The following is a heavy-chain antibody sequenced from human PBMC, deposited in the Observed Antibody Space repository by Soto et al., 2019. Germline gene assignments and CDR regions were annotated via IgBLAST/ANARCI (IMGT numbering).Heavy chain of an antibody. Sequence: GCLRLSCAASGFTFKSVEMNWVRQAPGKGLEWVAYISSASSTIYYADSVKGRFTISRDNANNSLYLQMDGLRAEDTALYYCARSYRSGWADYWGQGTLVTVSS. J-gene: IGHJ4*02. CDR1: GFTFKSVE. CDR3: ARSYRSGWADY. V-gene: IGHV3-48*03. D-gene: IGHD6-19*01. CDR2: ISSASSTI.